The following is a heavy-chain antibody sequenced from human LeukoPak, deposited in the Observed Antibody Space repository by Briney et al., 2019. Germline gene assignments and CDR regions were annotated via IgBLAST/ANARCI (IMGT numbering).Heavy chain of an antibody. J-gene: IGHJ4*02. CDR2: IYYSGST. CDR3: ARALDDYGGNSDYYFDY. Sequence: SETLSLTCTVSGGSISSHYWSWIRQPPGKGLEWIGYIYYSGSTNYNPTLKSRVTISVDTSKNQFSLKLSSVTAADTAVYYCARALDDYGGNSDYYFDYWGQGILVTVSS. D-gene: IGHD4-23*01. CDR1: GGSISSHY. V-gene: IGHV4-59*11.